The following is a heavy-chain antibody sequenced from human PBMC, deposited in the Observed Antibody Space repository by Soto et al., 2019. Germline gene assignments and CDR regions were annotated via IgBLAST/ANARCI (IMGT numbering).Heavy chain of an antibody. Sequence: SETLSLTCTVSGGSISSYYWSWIRQPPGKGLEWIGFIYYRGNTNYNPSLKSRVTISVDTSKNQFSLKLNSVTAADTAVYYCARMNYYDTSGYPFDYWGQGMMVTVSS. D-gene: IGHD3-22*01. J-gene: IGHJ4*02. CDR1: GGSISSYY. V-gene: IGHV4-59*01. CDR3: ARMNYYDTSGYPFDY. CDR2: IYYRGNT.